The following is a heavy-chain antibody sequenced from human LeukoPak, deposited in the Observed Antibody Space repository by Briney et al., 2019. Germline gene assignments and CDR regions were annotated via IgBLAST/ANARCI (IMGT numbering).Heavy chain of an antibody. V-gene: IGHV3-9*01. J-gene: IGHJ4*02. Sequence: PGRSLRLSCAASGFTFHDYAMHWVRHAPGKGLEWVSGISWNSGNIDYADSVKGRFTISRDNAKNSLYLQMNSLRPEDTALYYCAKDRDTTMVSFDYWGQGTLVTVPS. CDR3: AKDRDTTMVSFDY. CDR2: ISWNSGNI. CDR1: GFTFHDYA. D-gene: IGHD5-18*01.